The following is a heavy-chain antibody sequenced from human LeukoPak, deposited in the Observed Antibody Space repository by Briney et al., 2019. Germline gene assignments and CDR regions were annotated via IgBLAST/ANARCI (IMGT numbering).Heavy chain of an antibody. J-gene: IGHJ6*02. Sequence: GGSLRLSCAASGFTFSSYWMHWVRQAPGKRLVWVSRINSDGSSTSYADSVKGRFTISRDNAKNTLYLQMNSLRAEDTAVYYCARESSITIFGVVIMTSYGMDVWAKGPRSPSP. CDR2: INSDGSST. CDR1: GFTFSSYW. D-gene: IGHD3-3*01. V-gene: IGHV3-74*01. CDR3: ARESSITIFGVVIMTSYGMDV.